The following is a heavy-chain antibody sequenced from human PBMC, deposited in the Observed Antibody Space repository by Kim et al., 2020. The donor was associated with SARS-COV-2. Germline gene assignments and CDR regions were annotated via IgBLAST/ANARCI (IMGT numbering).Heavy chain of an antibody. CDR1: GGSISSSSYY. V-gene: IGHV4-39*01. CDR2: IYYSGST. Sequence: SETLSLTCTVSGGSISSSSYYWGWIRQPPGKGLEWIGSIYYSGSTYYNPSLKSRVTISVDTSKNQFSLKLSSVTAADTAVYYCARHRGGLNYDYVWANLQTGFDPWGQGTLVTVSS. CDR3: ARHRGGLNYDYVWANLQTGFDP. D-gene: IGHD3-16*01. J-gene: IGHJ5*02.